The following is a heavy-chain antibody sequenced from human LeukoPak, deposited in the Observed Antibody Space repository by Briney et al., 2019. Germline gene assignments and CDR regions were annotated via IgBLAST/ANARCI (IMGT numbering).Heavy chain of an antibody. D-gene: IGHD3-10*01. Sequence: PSQTLSLTCAVSGGSISSGGYSWSWIRQPPGKGLKWNEYIYHSGSTNYNPSLKSRVTISVDTSKNQSSLKLSSVTAADTAVYYCARGAVNYYGSGRSPWGPRGDGMDVWGQGTTVTVSS. CDR2: IYHSGST. V-gene: IGHV4-30-2*01. CDR1: GGSISSGGYS. CDR3: ARGAVNYYGSGRSPWGPRGDGMDV. J-gene: IGHJ6*02.